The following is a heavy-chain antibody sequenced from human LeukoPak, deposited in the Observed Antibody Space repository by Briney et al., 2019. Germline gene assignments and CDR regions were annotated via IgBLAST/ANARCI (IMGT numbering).Heavy chain of an antibody. D-gene: IGHD3-10*01. CDR3: AKDVGVRGVSFDY. Sequence: GGSLRLSCAASGFTVSSNYMSWVRQAPGKGLEWVSSISGSGGSTYYADSVKGRFTISRDNSKNTLYLQMNSLRAEDTAVYYCAKDVGVRGVSFDYWGQGTLVTVSS. CDR2: ISGSGGST. CDR1: GFTVSSNY. V-gene: IGHV3-23*01. J-gene: IGHJ4*02.